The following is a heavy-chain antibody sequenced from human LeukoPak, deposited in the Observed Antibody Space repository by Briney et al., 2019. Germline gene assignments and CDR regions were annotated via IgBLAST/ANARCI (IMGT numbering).Heavy chain of an antibody. V-gene: IGHV3-73*01. CDR3: ARIAVVGYDFWSHNEGYDY. CDR1: GFTFSGSA. Sequence: GGSLRLSCAASGFTFSGSAMHWVRQASGKGLEWVGRIRSKANSYATAYAASVKGRFTISRDDSKNTAYLQMNSLKTEDTAVYYCARIAVVGYDFWSHNEGYDYWGQGTLVTVSS. D-gene: IGHD3-3*01. CDR2: IRSKANSYAT. J-gene: IGHJ4*02.